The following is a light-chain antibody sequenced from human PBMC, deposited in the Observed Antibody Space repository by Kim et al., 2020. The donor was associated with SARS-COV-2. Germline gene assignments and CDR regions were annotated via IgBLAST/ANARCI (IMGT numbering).Light chain of an antibody. CDR1: QSFNTNY. V-gene: IGKV3-15*01. Sequence: SPGERATLSCRASQSFNTNYLAWYQQKPGQAPRLLMYAISTRATGVPARFSASGSGTEFTLTISNVQSEDFAVYYCQQHHQWPITFGQGTRVEIK. CDR2: AIS. CDR3: QQHHQWPIT. J-gene: IGKJ5*01.